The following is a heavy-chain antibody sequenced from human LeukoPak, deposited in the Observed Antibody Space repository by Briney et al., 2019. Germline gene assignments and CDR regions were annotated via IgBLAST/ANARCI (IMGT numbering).Heavy chain of an antibody. Sequence: GGSLRLSCAASGFTFSNYWMHWVRQAPGKGLVWVSGIYFDGSTTRYADSVKGRFTISRDNAKNTLYLQMNSLIADDTAVYYCAREDHGYFDYWGQGTLVTVSS. CDR1: GFTFSNYW. CDR3: AREDHGYFDY. D-gene: IGHD1-14*01. V-gene: IGHV3-74*01. CDR2: IYFDGSTT. J-gene: IGHJ4*02.